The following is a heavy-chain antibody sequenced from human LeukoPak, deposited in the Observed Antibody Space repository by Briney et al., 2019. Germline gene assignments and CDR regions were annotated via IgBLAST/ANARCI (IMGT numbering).Heavy chain of an antibody. CDR3: ARDADVGIYLDY. D-gene: IGHD1-14*01. Sequence: GGSLRLSCAASGLTFSSYGMHWVRQAPGKGLEWVAFIRYDGSNKYYADSVKGRFTISRDNSKNTLYLQMNSLRAEDTAIYYCARDADVGIYLDYWGQGTLVTVSS. J-gene: IGHJ4*02. CDR2: IRYDGSNK. CDR1: GLTFSSYG. V-gene: IGHV3-30*02.